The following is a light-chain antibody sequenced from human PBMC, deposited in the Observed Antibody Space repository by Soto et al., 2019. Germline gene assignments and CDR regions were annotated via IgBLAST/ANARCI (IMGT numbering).Light chain of an antibody. CDR3: QRYSNSPRYT. J-gene: IGKJ2*01. CDR1: QSVTSSY. Sequence: EIVLTQSPGTLSLSPGERATLSCRASQSVTSSYLAWYQQKPGQAPRLLIYGASSRATGIPDRFSGSGSGTDFTLTISRLEPEDVAVYYGQRYSNSPRYTFGQGTKLEI. V-gene: IGKV3-20*01. CDR2: GAS.